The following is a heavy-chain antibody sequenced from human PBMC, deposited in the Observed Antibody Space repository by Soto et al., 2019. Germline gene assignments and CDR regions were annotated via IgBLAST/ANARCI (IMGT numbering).Heavy chain of an antibody. CDR3: ARGYGAQYHSGPGGVY. Sequence: QVQLVESGGGVVQPGRSLRLSCAASGFTFSSYAMHWVRQAPGKGLEWVAVISYDGSNKYYADSVKGRFTISRDNSKNTLYLQMNSLRAEDTAVYYCARGYGAQYHSGPGGVYWGQGTLVTVSS. D-gene: IGHD3-16*01. CDR1: GFTFSSYA. V-gene: IGHV3-30-3*01. J-gene: IGHJ4*02. CDR2: ISYDGSNK.